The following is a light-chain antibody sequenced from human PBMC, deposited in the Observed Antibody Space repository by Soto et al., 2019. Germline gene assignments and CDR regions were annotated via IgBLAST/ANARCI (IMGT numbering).Light chain of an antibody. J-gene: IGKJ4*01. V-gene: IGKV3-15*01. CDR2: SAS. CDR3: QQYYYWPLT. CDR1: QGVGRS. Sequence: EVVLTQSPAALSTYPGEGATLSCRASQGVGRSVAWYQQTPGQSPRLLIYSASTRASGVPARFSGSGSGTEFTLTISSLQSEDFAVYSCQQYYYWPLTFGGGTKV.